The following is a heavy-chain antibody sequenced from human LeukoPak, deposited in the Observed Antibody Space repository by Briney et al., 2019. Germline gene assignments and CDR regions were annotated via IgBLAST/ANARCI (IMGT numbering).Heavy chain of an antibody. CDR3: ARGTGSLGSVVDY. CDR1: SGSISSSSYY. V-gene: IGHV4-39*01. D-gene: IGHD3-10*01. J-gene: IGHJ4*02. CDR2: VYYRGST. Sequence: SETLSLTCTVSSGSISSSSYYWGWIRQPPGKGLEWIGSVYYRGSTYYNPSLKSRVTISVDTSKNQFSLKLSSVTAADTALYYCARGTGSLGSVVDYWGQGTLVTVSS.